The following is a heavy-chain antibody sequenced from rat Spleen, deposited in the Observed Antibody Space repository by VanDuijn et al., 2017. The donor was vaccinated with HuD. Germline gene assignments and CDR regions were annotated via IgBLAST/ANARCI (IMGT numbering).Heavy chain of an antibody. D-gene: IGHD4-3*01. CDR1: GFTFSDYN. CDR3: ARQDTSGYSNWFGY. CDR2: VIYGDSSGHSGGST. J-gene: IGHJ3*01. Sequence: EVQLVESGGGVVQPGRSLKLSCAASGFTFSDYNMAWVRQAPRKGPEWVATVIYGDSSGHSGGSTYYRDSVRGRFTISRDDAKSTLSLQMDSLRSEDTATYYCARQDTSGYSNWFGYWGQGTLVTVSS. V-gene: IGHV5S10*01.